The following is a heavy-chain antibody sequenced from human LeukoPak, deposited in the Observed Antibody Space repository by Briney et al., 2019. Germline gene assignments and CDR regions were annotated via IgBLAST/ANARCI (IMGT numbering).Heavy chain of an antibody. CDR1: GFTFSSYW. D-gene: IGHD3-3*01. J-gene: IGHJ5*02. V-gene: IGHV3-7*01. Sequence: GGSLRLSCAASGFTFSSYWMSWVRQAPGKGLEWVANIKQDGSEKYYVDSVKGRFTISRDNAKNSLYLQMNSLRAEDTAVYYCARDVYDFWSGYSSGGFWFDPWGQGTLVTVSS. CDR2: IKQDGSEK. CDR3: ARDVYDFWSGYSSGGFWFDP.